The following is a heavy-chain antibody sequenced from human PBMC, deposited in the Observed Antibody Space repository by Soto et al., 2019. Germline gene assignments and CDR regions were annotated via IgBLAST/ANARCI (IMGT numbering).Heavy chain of an antibody. CDR3: AKETAVAGYKYYFDS. J-gene: IGHJ4*02. Sequence: RLSCAASGFTFDDYAMHWVRQAPGKGLEWVSGISWNSGSMGYADSVKGRFTISRDNAKNSLYLQMNSLRPEDTALYYCAKETAVAGYKYYFDSWGQGTLVTVSS. CDR1: GFTFDDYA. D-gene: IGHD6-19*01. CDR2: ISWNSGSM. V-gene: IGHV3-9*01.